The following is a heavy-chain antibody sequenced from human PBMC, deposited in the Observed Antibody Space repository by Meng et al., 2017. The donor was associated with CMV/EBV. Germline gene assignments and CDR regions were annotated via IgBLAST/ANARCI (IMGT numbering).Heavy chain of an antibody. Sequence: SCAASGFTFDDYAMHWVRQAPGKGLEWVSGISWNSGSIGYADSVKGRFTISRDNAKNSLYLQMNSLRAEDTALYYCAKDLPYSYGYGMDVWGQGTTVTVSS. CDR3: AKDLPYSYGYGMDV. J-gene: IGHJ6*02. D-gene: IGHD5-18*01. V-gene: IGHV3-9*01. CDR1: GFTFDDYA. CDR2: ISWNSGSI.